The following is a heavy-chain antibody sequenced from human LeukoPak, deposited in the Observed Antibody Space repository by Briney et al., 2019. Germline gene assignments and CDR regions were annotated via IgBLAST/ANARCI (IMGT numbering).Heavy chain of an antibody. V-gene: IGHV4-59*01. D-gene: IGHD3-10*02. J-gene: IGHJ5*02. CDR3: ARFIPSSGIDP. CDR2: SSYPGST. Sequence: SETLSLTCTVSGGSISSNYWSWIRQPPGKGLEWITYSSYPGSTNYNPSLKSRVTISVDTSKNQFSLRLRSVTAADTAVYYCARFIPSSGIDPWGQGTLVTVSS. CDR1: GGSISSNY.